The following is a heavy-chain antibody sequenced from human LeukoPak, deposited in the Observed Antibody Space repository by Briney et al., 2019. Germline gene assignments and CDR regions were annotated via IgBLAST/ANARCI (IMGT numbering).Heavy chain of an antibody. J-gene: IGHJ4*02. Sequence: GGSLRLSCAASGFTFSTYAMSWVRQTPGEGLEWVSTISSGGSTYYADSVKGRFTISRDNSKNTLYLQMNSLRAEDTAVYYCAKIGAIAARRIVAHPHDYWGQGTLVTVSS. CDR1: GFTFSTYA. D-gene: IGHD6-6*01. V-gene: IGHV3-23*01. CDR3: AKIGAIAARRIVAHPHDY. CDR2: ISSGGST.